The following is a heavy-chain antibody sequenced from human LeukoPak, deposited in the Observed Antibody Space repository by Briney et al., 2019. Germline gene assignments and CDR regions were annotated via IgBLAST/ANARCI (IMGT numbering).Heavy chain of an antibody. V-gene: IGHV4-31*03. CDR3: ARSDSSGSPSDY. Sequence: PSQTLSLTCTVSGGSISSGGYYWSWIRQHPGKGLEWIGYIYYSGSTYYNPSLKSRVTISVDTSKNQFSLKLSSVTAADTAVYYCARSDSSGSPSDYWGQGTLVTVSS. D-gene: IGHD6-19*01. CDR1: GGSISSGGYY. J-gene: IGHJ4*02. CDR2: IYYSGST.